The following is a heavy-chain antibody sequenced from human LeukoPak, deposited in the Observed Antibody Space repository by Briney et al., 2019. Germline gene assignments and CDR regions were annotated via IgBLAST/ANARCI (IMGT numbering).Heavy chain of an antibody. CDR3: ARVLMAAAGIRDFYYYYYMDV. CDR2: ISAYNGNT. Sequence: ASVKVSCKASGYTFSRYGISWVRQAPGQGLEWMGWISAYNGNTNYAQKLQGRVTMATDTSTSTAYMELRSLRSDDTAVYYCARVLMAAAGIRDFYYYYYMDVWGKGTTVTVSS. V-gene: IGHV1-18*01. CDR1: GYTFSRYG. J-gene: IGHJ6*03. D-gene: IGHD6-13*01.